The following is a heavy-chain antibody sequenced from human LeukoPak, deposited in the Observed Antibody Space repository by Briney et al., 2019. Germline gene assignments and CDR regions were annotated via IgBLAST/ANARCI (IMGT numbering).Heavy chain of an antibody. Sequence: PSETLSLTCTVSGGSVSSGSYYWSWIRQPPGKGLEWIGYIYYSGSTNYNPSLKSRVTISVDTSKNQFSLKLSSVTAADTAVYYCAKGGGWLYYFDYWGQGTLVTVSS. J-gene: IGHJ4*02. D-gene: IGHD6-19*01. V-gene: IGHV4-61*01. CDR3: AKGGGWLYYFDY. CDR2: IYYSGST. CDR1: GGSVSSGSYY.